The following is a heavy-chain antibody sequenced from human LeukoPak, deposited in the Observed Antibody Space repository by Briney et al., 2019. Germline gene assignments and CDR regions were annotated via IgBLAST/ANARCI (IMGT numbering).Heavy chain of an antibody. CDR2: ISTNKGNA. Sequence: ASVKVSCKASGYTFTKPGISWVRQAPGQGPEWMGWISTNKGNANYAHKFQGRVTLTTETSTSTAYMELRSLTSDDTAIYYCASRIDYDGQYPYFNYWGQGTLVTVSS. V-gene: IGHV1-18*01. J-gene: IGHJ4*02. D-gene: IGHD4-23*01. CDR1: GYTFTKPG. CDR3: ASRIDYDGQYPYFNY.